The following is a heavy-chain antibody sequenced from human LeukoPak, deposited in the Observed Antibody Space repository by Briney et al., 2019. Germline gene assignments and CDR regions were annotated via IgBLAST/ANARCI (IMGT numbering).Heavy chain of an antibody. D-gene: IGHD6-19*01. CDR2: VNPNSGVT. V-gene: IGHV1-2*06. J-gene: IGHJ4*02. CDR3: ARQWLPNGYFDY. CDR1: GYTFTGYY. Sequence: GASVKVSCKASGYTFTGYYMHWVRQAPGQGLEWMGRVNPNSGVTNSIQKFQGRVTMTRDTSISTAYMELSGLRADDTAVYYCARQWLPNGYFDYWGQGTLVTVSS.